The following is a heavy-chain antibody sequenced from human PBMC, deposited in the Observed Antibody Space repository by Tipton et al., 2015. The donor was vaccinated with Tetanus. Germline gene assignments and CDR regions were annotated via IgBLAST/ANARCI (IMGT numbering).Heavy chain of an antibody. D-gene: IGHD2-2*03. CDR1: GFTSESHY. CDR3: ARDLDGYCSSTNCYRGYFDY. Sequence: SLRLSCAASGFTSESHYMHWVRQTPGKGLVWISYISGSGSSIFHADSVKGRFSISRDNAKNALYLQMNSLTAEDTAVYYCARDLDGYCSSTNCYRGYFDYWGRGTLVTVSS. J-gene: IGHJ4*02. CDR2: ISGSGSSI. V-gene: IGHV3-11*01.